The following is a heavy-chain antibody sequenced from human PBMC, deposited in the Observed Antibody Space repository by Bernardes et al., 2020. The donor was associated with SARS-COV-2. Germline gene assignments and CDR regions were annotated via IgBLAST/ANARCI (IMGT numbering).Heavy chain of an antibody. D-gene: IGHD3-10*01. Sequence: TLSLTCTVSGGSISSGGYYWSWIRQHPGKGLEWIGYIYYSGSTYYNPSLKSRVTISVDTSKNQFSLKLSSVTAADTAVYYCARDRMVRGVTPHDYYYYYGMDVWGQGTTVTVSS. V-gene: IGHV4-31*03. CDR2: IYYSGST. CDR1: GGSISSGGYY. CDR3: ARDRMVRGVTPHDYYYYYGMDV. J-gene: IGHJ6*02.